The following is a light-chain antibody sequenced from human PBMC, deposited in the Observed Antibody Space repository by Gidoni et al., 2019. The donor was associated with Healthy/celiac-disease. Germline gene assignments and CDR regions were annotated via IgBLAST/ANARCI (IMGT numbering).Light chain of an antibody. V-gene: IGKV3-20*01. CDR2: GAS. CDR3: QQYGSSPS. Sequence: EIVLTQSPGTLSLSPGERATLSCRASQSVSGSYLAWYQQKPGQAPRLLIYGASSRATGIPDRFSGSGSGTDFTLTISRLEPEDFAVYYCQQYGSSPSFGQXTKLEIK. J-gene: IGKJ2*01. CDR1: QSVSGSY.